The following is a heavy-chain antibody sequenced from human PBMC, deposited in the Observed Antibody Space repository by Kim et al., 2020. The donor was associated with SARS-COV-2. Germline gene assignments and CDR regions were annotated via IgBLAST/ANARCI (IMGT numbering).Heavy chain of an antibody. CDR1: GFTFSSYA. CDR2: ISGSGGST. D-gene: IGHD3-3*01. V-gene: IGHV3-23*01. J-gene: IGHJ6*02. CDR3: AKPPYGGSYYDFWSGLYGMDV. Sequence: GGSLRLSCAASGFTFSSYAMSWVRQAPGKGLEWVSAISGSGGSTYYADSVKGRFTISRDNSKNTLYLQMNSLRVEDTAVYYCAKPPYGGSYYDFWSGLYGMDVWGQGTTVTVSS.